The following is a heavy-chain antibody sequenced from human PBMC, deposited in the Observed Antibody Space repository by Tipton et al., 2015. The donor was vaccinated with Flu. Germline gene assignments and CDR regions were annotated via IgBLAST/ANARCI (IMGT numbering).Heavy chain of an antibody. J-gene: IGHJ3*02. D-gene: IGHD3-10*01. Sequence: RSLRLSCEVSGFTFSSYHLHWLRQAPGKGLEWVAFISYDARNTYYADSVKGRFAISRDNSKNTVLLQMSSLRTEDTAVYYCAREPAPIGSPKNDAFDMWGRGTMVTVSS. CDR3: AREPAPIGSPKNDAFDM. V-gene: IGHV3-30*09. CDR2: ISYDARNT. CDR1: GFTFSSYH.